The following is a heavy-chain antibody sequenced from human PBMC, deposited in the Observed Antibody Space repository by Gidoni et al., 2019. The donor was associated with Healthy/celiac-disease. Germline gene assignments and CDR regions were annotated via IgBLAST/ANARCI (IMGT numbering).Heavy chain of an antibody. J-gene: IGHJ3*02. CDR3: AREGWLPHTNAFDI. CDR2: IIPILGIA. Sequence: QGQLVQSGAEVMKPGSSVTVSCKASGVLLISYAISWVRQAPGPGLELMGRIIPILGIANYAQKFQGRVTITADKSTSTAYMELSSLRSEDTAVYYCAREGWLPHTNAFDIWGQGTMVTVSS. V-gene: IGHV1-69*09. CDR1: GVLLISYA. D-gene: IGHD6-19*01.